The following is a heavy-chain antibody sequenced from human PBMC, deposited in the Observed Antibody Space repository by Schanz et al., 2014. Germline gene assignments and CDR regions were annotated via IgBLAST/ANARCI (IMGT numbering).Heavy chain of an antibody. CDR3: AREGTVIRGLSGWFDP. J-gene: IGHJ5*02. Sequence: QVQLVQSGAEVKKPGASVKVSCKSSGYTFTDYRIHWVRQAPGQGLEYMGRINPNSGGTNFAQKFQGRVTMTRDTSISTVYMELSRLRSDDTAVYYCAREGTVIRGLSGWFDPWGQGTLVTVSS. D-gene: IGHD3-10*01. CDR1: GYTFTDYR. V-gene: IGHV1-2*06. CDR2: INPNSGGT.